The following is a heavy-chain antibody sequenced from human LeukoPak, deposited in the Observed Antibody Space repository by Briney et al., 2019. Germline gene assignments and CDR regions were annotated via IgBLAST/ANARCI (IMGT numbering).Heavy chain of an antibody. J-gene: IGHJ4*02. V-gene: IGHV1-2*02. Sequence: ASVKVSCKASGYTFTAYYMHWARQAPGQGLEWMGWINPNSGGTNYAQKFQGRVTMTRDTSISTAYMELSRLRSDDTAVYYCASAEYSGSPTDYWGQGTLVTVSS. CDR1: GYTFTAYY. CDR3: ASAEYSGSPTDY. D-gene: IGHD6-6*01. CDR2: INPNSGGT.